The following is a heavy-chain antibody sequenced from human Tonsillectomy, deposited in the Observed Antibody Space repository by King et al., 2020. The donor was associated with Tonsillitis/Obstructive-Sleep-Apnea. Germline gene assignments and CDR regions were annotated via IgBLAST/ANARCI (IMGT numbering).Heavy chain of an antibody. J-gene: IGHJ4*02. CDR1: GFTFSSYA. D-gene: IGHD6-13*01. Sequence: VQLVESGGGLVQPGGSLRLSCAASGFTFSSYAMSWVRQAPGKGLEWVSAISVSGGSTCYADSVKGRFTISRDNPKNTLYLQMNSLRAEDTAVYYCAKDGSRIAAHHYFDYWGQGTLVTVSS. V-gene: IGHV3-23*04. CDR3: AKDGSRIAAHHYFDY. CDR2: ISVSGGST.